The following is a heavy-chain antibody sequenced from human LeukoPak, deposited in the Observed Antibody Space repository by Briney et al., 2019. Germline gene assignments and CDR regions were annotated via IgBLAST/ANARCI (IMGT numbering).Heavy chain of an antibody. J-gene: IGHJ4*02. CDR3: VNMVSDSGVEGK. CDR1: GFTFSNYW. V-gene: IGHV3-7*01. CDR2: IKQDGSEK. D-gene: IGHD3-10*01. Sequence: GGSLRLSCVVSGFTFSNYWMSWVRQTPEKGLEWVATIKQDGSEKYYVDSVKGRFTISRDNAINTVYLQMNSLRDEDTAIYYCVNMVSDSGVEGKWGQGTLVTVSS.